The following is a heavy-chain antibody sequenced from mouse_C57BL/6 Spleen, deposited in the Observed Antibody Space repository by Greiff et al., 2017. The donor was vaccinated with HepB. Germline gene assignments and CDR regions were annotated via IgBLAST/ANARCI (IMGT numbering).Heavy chain of an antibody. CDR2: IDPETGGT. V-gene: IGHV1-15*01. CDR3: TREGHSLGYYYGSPL. CDR1: GYTFTDYE. Sequence: QVQLKESGAELVRPGASVTLSCKASGYTFTDYEMHWVKQTPVHGLEWIGAIDPETGGTAYNQKFKGKAILTADKSSSTAYMELRSLTSEDSAVYYCTREGHSLGYYYGSPLWGQGTTLTVSS. J-gene: IGHJ2*01. D-gene: IGHD1-1*01.